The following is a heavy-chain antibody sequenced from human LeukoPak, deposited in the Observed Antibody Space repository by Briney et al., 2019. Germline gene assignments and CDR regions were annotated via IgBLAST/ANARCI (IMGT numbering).Heavy chain of an antibody. V-gene: IGHV1-18*01. CDR2: ISPLSGNT. CDR1: GYTFSSYG. D-gene: IGHD6-6*01. Sequence: ASVRVSCKASGYTFSSYGIHWVRQAPGQGLEWMGWISPLSGNTDYAQNFQGRVTMTTDTSSSTAYMELRSLRSDDTAIYYCARDYLAAPAYWGQGTLVTVSS. J-gene: IGHJ4*02. CDR3: ARDYLAAPAY.